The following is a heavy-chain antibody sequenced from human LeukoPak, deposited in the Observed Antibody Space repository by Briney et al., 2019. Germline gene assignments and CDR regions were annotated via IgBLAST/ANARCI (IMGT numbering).Heavy chain of an antibody. CDR3: ARGYSGYFYY. D-gene: IGHD5-12*01. Sequence: PGGSLRLSCAASGFTFSSFAMSWVRQAPGKGLEWVSAITPRGGSAYYADSVKGRFTISRDNAKNTLYLQMNSLRAEDTAVYYCARGYSGYFYYWGQGTLVTVSS. CDR1: GFTFSSFA. J-gene: IGHJ4*02. CDR2: ITPRGGSA. V-gene: IGHV3-23*01.